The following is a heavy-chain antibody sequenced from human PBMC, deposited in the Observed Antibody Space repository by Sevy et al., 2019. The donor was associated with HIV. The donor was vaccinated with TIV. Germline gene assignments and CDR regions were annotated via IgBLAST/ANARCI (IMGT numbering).Heavy chain of an antibody. J-gene: IGHJ6*02. CDR1: ESTFTAYY. V-gene: IGHV1-2*02. CDR3: AGDRGVFGGGGGLDV. CDR2: INPNSDDT. Sequence: ASVKVSCKASESTFTAYYIHWLRQAPGQGLEWMGWINPNSDDTNYAQKFQGRVSMAADTSISTAYMGLSRLRFDDTAVYYWAGDRGVFGGGGGLDVWGQGTTVTVSS. D-gene: IGHD3-16*01.